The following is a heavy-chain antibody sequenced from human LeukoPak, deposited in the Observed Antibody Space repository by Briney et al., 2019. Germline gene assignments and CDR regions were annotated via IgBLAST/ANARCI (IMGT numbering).Heavy chain of an antibody. CDR1: GFTFSSYA. CDR2: ISGSGGST. CDR3: ARDFSSSSWSLRY. D-gene: IGHD6-13*01. J-gene: IGHJ4*02. Sequence: GGSLRLSCAASGFTFSSYAMSWVRQAPGKGLEWVSAISGSGGSTYYADSVKGRFTISRDNSKNTLYLQMNSLRAEDTAVYYCARDFSSSSWSLRYRGQGTLVTVSS. V-gene: IGHV3-23*01.